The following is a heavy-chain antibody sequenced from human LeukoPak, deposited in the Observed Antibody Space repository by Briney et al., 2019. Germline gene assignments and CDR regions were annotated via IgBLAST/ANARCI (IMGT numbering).Heavy chain of an antibody. D-gene: IGHD3-10*01. CDR3: ARRSGGYPA. CDR1: GFTFSSYS. J-gene: IGHJ5*02. CDR2: ISSSSSTI. Sequence: GGSLRLSCAASGFTFSSYSMNWVRQAPGKGLEWVSYISSSSSTIYYADSVKGRFTISRDNAKNSLYLQMNSLRAEDTAVYYCARRSGGYPAWGQGTLVTVSS. V-gene: IGHV3-48*04.